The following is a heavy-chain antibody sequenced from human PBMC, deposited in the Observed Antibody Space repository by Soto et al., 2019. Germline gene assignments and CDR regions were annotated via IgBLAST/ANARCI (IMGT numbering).Heavy chain of an antibody. D-gene: IGHD3-3*01. V-gene: IGHV1-18*01. CDR2: ISAYNGNT. Sequence: ASVKVSCKASGYTFTSYGISWVRQAPGQGLERMGWISAYNGNTNYAQKHQGRVTMTTDTSTSTAYMELRSLRSDDTAVYYCARGQIFGVVIPTFDYWGQGTLVTVSS. J-gene: IGHJ4*02. CDR3: ARGQIFGVVIPTFDY. CDR1: GYTFTSYG.